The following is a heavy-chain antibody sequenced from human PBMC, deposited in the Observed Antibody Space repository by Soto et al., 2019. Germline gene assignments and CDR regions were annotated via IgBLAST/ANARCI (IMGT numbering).Heavy chain of an antibody. Sequence: SETLSLTCTVSGGSICSYYWSWIRQPPGKGLEWIGYIYYSGSTNYNPSLKSRVTISVDTSKNQFSLKLSSVTAADTAVYYCARAYYDFWSGYVANDAFDIWGQGTMVTVSS. CDR1: GGSICSYY. J-gene: IGHJ3*02. V-gene: IGHV4-59*01. D-gene: IGHD3-3*01. CDR3: ARAYYDFWSGYVANDAFDI. CDR2: IYYSGST.